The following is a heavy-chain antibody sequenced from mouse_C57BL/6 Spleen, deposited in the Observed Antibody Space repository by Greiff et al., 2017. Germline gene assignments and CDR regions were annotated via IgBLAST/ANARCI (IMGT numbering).Heavy chain of an antibody. CDR1: GFTFSSYG. V-gene: IGHV5-6*02. Sequence: DVMLVESGGDLVKPGGSLKLSCAASGFTFSSYGMSWVRQTPDKRLEWVATISSGGSYTYYPDSVKGRFTISRDNAKNTLYLQMSSLKSEDTAMYYCARQGGSSYDAMDYWGQGTSVTVSS. D-gene: IGHD1-1*01. CDR2: ISSGGSYT. CDR3: ARQGGSSYDAMDY. J-gene: IGHJ4*01.